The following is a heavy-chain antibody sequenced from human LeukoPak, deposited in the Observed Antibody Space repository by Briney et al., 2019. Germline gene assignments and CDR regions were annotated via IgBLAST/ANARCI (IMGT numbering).Heavy chain of an antibody. CDR2: INWNGGST. Sequence: GGSLRLSCAASGFTFDDYGMSWVRQAPGKGLEWVSGINWNGGSTGYADSVKGRFTISRDNAKNSLYLQMNSLRAEDTAVYYCAKGGVGIAAAVLDYWGQGTLVTVSS. V-gene: IGHV3-20*04. J-gene: IGHJ4*01. CDR3: AKGGVGIAAAVLDY. D-gene: IGHD6-13*01. CDR1: GFTFDDYG.